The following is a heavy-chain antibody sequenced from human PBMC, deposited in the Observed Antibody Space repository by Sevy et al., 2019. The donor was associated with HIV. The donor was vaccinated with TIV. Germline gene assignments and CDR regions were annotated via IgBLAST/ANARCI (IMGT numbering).Heavy chain of an antibody. V-gene: IGHV4-39*01. J-gene: IGHJ1*01. CDR1: GGSINNKAYY. CDR2: MSYNGNS. D-gene: IGHD6-13*01. Sequence: SETLSLTCTVSGGSINNKAYYWAWIRQPPGKGLEWIGSMSYNGNSYYNPSLNCRVTISLDTSKNQFSLRLTFVTAADTAVYYCARRLAAAGGGNEYFQPWGQGTLVNVSS. CDR3: ARRLAAAGGGNEYFQP.